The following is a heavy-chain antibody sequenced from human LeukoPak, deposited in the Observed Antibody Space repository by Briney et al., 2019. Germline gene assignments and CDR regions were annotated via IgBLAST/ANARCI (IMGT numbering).Heavy chain of an antibody. CDR3: ARYRQAGTLDY. J-gene: IGHJ4*02. CDR2: INPNSGGT. V-gene: IGHV1-2*02. CDR1: GYTFTGYF. D-gene: IGHD1-7*01. Sequence: ASVKVSCKASGYTFTGYFMHWVRQAPGQGLEWMGWINPNSGGTNYAQMFQGRVTMTRDTSISTAYMELSRLRSNDTAVYYCARYRQAGTLDYWGQGTLVTVSS.